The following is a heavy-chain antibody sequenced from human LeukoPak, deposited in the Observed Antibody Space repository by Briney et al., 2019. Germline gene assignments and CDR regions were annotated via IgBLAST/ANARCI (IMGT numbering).Heavy chain of an antibody. CDR1: GYSFTNYW. Sequence: GESLKTSFQGAGYSFTNYWIAWVRQMPGKGLEWMGIIYPGDSDTRYSPSFQGQVTISADKSISTAYLQWSSLKASDTAVYYCARHRSSWSEFDYWGQGTLVTVSS. J-gene: IGHJ4*02. D-gene: IGHD6-13*01. CDR3: ARHRSSWSEFDY. V-gene: IGHV5-51*01. CDR2: IYPGDSDT.